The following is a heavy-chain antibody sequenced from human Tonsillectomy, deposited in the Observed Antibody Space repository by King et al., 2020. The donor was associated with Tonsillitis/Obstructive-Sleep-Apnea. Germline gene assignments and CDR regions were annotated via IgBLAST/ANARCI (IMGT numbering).Heavy chain of an antibody. D-gene: IGHD6-6*01. CDR2: IYYSGST. CDR1: GGSISSHY. J-gene: IGHJ6*02. Sequence: VQLQESGPGLVRPSETLSLTCTVSGGSISSHYWSWIRQPPGKGLEWIGYIYYSGSTNYHPSLKSRVTISVDKSKNQFALTLSSVTAADTAGYYCARTGITRFEYSSSFPSNYYGMDVWGQGTTVTVSS. CDR3: ARTGITRFEYSSSFPSNYYGMDV. V-gene: IGHV4-59*11.